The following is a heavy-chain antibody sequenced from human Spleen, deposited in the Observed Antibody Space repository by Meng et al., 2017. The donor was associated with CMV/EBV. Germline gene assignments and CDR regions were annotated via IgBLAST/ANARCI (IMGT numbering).Heavy chain of an antibody. Sequence: GESLKISCVNSGFKFSNYEMNWVRYSPGKGLEWVANIREDGSSKYYADPVKGRFTISRDNAKNSLFLQMSSLRVEDTAMYYCARAGLGYCSVTSCYNDYWGQGTLVTVSS. CDR2: IREDGSSK. D-gene: IGHD2-2*02. CDR1: GFKFSNYE. J-gene: IGHJ4*02. CDR3: ARAGLGYCSVTSCYNDY. V-gene: IGHV3-7*01.